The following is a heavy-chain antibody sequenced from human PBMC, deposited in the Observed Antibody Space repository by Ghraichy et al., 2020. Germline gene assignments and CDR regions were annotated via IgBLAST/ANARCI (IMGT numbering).Heavy chain of an antibody. D-gene: IGHD3-16*01. CDR1: GFTFSSYG. CDR3: AKDREATGGGDY. J-gene: IGHJ4*02. V-gene: IGHV3-30*18. CDR2: ISYDGSNK. Sequence: GGSLRLSCAASGFTFSSYGMHWVRQTPGKGLEWVAVISYDGSNKYYADSVKGRFTISRDNSKNTLYLQMNSLRAEDTAVYYCAKDREATGGGDYWGQGTLVTVSS.